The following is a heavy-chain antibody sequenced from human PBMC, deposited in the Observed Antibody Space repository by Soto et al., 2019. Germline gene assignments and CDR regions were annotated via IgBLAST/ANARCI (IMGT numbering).Heavy chain of an antibody. D-gene: IGHD5-18*01. V-gene: IGHV1-69*13. Sequence: GASVKVSCKASGGTFSSYAISWVRQAPGQGLEWMGGIIPIFGTANYAQKFQGRVTITADESTSTAYMELSSLRSEDTAVYYCARSGGSGYSYGYPPDFDYWGQGTLVTVSS. J-gene: IGHJ4*02. CDR1: GGTFSSYA. CDR2: IIPIFGTA. CDR3: ARSGGSGYSYGYPPDFDY.